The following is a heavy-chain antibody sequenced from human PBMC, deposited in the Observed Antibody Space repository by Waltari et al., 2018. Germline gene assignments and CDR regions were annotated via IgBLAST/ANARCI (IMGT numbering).Heavy chain of an antibody. V-gene: IGHV3-74*01. Sequence: EVQLVEAGGGLFQPGGSVRLSCVGSGFTLSAYWIHWVRQAPGKGLVWVSRINADGSTTNYADSVKGRFTISRDNAKNTAYLQINSLRAEDTAVYYCARALYYLPDYWGQGTLVTVSS. J-gene: IGHJ4*02. CDR1: GFTLSAYW. CDR2: INADGSTT. D-gene: IGHD3-16*02. CDR3: ARALYYLPDY.